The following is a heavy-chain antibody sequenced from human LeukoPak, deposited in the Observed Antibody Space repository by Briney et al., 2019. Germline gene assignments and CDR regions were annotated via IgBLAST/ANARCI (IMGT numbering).Heavy chain of an antibody. CDR1: GFHLITAP. J-gene: IGHJ3*01. V-gene: IGHV3-23*01. CDR2: IGYSGGST. Sequence: GGSLRLSCAASGFHLITAPMPWARQAPGKGLEWVARIGYSGGSTYYADSVKGRFTISRDNFNHTLSLQMNSLRVEDTAIYYCVKDIQLSTWGLGTMVTVSS. D-gene: IGHD5-24*01. CDR3: VKDIQLST.